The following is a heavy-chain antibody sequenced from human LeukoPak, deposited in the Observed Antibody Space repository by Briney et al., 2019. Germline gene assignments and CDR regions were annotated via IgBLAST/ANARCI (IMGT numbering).Heavy chain of an antibody. CDR1: GFTFRGYG. CDR3: AKDPSYFGSGKYFDY. Sequence: GGSLRLSCAASGFTFRGYGMYWVRQAPGKGLEWVALIRYDGYDKNYADSVKGRFTISRDNSNNTLYLQVNSLRPEDTAVYYCAKDPSYFGSGKYFDYWGQGTLVTVSS. D-gene: IGHD3-10*01. V-gene: IGHV3-30*02. CDR2: IRYDGYDK. J-gene: IGHJ4*02.